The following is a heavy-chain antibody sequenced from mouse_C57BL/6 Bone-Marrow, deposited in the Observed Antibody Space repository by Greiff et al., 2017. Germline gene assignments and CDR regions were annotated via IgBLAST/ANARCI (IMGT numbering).Heavy chain of an antibody. CDR3: ARAWYDFDY. V-gene: IGHV1-54*01. D-gene: IGHD2-14*01. Sequence: QVQLQQSGAELVRPGSSVKVSCKASGYAFTNYLIEWVKQRPGQGLEWIGVINPGSGGTNYNEKFKGKATLTADKSSSTAYMQLSSLTSEDSAVYFCARAWYDFDYWCQGTTLTVSA. CDR1: GYAFTNYL. J-gene: IGHJ2*01. CDR2: INPGSGGT.